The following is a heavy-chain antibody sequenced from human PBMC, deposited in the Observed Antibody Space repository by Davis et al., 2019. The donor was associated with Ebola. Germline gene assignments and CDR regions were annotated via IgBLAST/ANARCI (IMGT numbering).Heavy chain of an antibody. CDR3: ARGLYPWELDY. J-gene: IGHJ4*02. V-gene: IGHV4-59*12. CDR2: IYYGGST. Sequence: SETLSLTCTVSGGSIISDYWSWIRQPPGKGLEWIAYIYYGGSTNCNPSLKSRVTISVDTSKNQFSLKLSSVTAADTAVYYCARGLYPWELDYWGQGTLVTVSS. D-gene: IGHD1-1*01. CDR1: GGSIISDY.